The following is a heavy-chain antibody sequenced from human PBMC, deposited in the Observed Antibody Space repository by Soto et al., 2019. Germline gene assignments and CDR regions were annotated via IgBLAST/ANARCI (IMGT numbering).Heavy chain of an antibody. V-gene: IGHV3-7*01. CDR2: IKQDGSEK. Sequence: PGGSLRLSCAASGFTFSSYWMSWVRQAPGKGLEWVANIKQDGSEKYYVDSVKGRFTISRDNAKNSLYLQMNSLRAEDTAVYYCARGTVVVIAIGAFDIWGQGTMVTVSS. D-gene: IGHD2-21*01. J-gene: IGHJ3*02. CDR1: GFTFSSYW. CDR3: ARGTVVVIAIGAFDI.